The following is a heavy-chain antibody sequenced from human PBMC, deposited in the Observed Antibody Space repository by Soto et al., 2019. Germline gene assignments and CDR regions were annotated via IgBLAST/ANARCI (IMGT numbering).Heavy chain of an antibody. D-gene: IGHD3-22*01. J-gene: IGHJ5*02. CDR2: IYYSGST. Sequence: PSETLSLTCTVSGGSISSSSYYWGWIRQPPGKGLEWIGSIYYSGSTYYNPSLKSRVTISVDTSKNQFSLKLSSVTAADTAVYYCARVVTMIPDVTRFDPGGQGTLVTVSS. CDR1: GGSISSSSYY. V-gene: IGHV4-39*01. CDR3: ARVVTMIPDVTRFDP.